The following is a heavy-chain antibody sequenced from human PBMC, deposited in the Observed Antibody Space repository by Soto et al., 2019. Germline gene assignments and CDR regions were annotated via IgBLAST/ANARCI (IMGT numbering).Heavy chain of an antibody. D-gene: IGHD3-22*01. CDR3: ARPHYYDSSGQPSYFDY. CDR2: IIPIFGTA. Sequence: SVKVSCKASGGTFSSYAISWVRQAPGQGLEWMGGIIPIFGTANYAQKFQGRVTITADESTSTAYMELSSLRSEDTAVYYCARPHYYDSSGQPSYFDYWGQGTLVTVSS. V-gene: IGHV1-69*13. CDR1: GGTFSSYA. J-gene: IGHJ4*02.